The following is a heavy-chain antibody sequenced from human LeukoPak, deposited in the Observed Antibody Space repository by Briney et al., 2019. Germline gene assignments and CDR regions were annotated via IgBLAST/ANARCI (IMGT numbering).Heavy chain of an antibody. CDR3: ARDYYGSGSYYKGSGFLY. V-gene: IGHV3-21*01. D-gene: IGHD3-10*01. CDR2: ISSSSSYI. CDR1: GFTFSSYS. J-gene: IGHJ4*02. Sequence: PGGSLRLSCAASGFTFSSYSMNWVRQAPGKGLEWVSSISSSSSYIYYADSVKGRFTTSRDNAKNSLYLQMNSLRAEDTAVYYCARDYYGSGSYYKGSGFLYWGQGTLVTVSS.